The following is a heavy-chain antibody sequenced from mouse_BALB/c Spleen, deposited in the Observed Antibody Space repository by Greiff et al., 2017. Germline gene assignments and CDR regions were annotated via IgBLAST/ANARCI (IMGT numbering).Heavy chain of an antibody. CDR2: ISDGGSYT. V-gene: IGHV5-4*02. CDR3: ARVAIYYDYVDY. CDR1: GFTFSDYY. Sequence: EVKLVESGGGLVKPGGSLKLSCAASGFTFSDYYMYWVRQTPEKRLEWVATISDGGSYTYYPDSVKGRFTISRDNAKNNLYLQMSSLKSEDTAMYYCARVAIYYDYVDYWGQGTTLTVSS. D-gene: IGHD2-4*01. J-gene: IGHJ2*01.